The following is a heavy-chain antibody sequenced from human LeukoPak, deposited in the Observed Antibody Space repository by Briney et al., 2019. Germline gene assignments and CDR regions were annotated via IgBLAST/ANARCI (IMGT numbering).Heavy chain of an antibody. CDR2: IYYSGST. J-gene: IGHJ4*02. CDR3: AAPRRGYSYGGFDY. CDR1: GGPISSYY. D-gene: IGHD5-18*01. Sequence: SETLSLTCTVSGGPISSYYWSWIRQPPGKGLEWIGYIYYSGSTNYNPSLKSRVTISVDTSKNQFSLKLSSVTAADTAVYYCAAPRRGYSYGGFDYWGQGTLVTVSS. V-gene: IGHV4-59*08.